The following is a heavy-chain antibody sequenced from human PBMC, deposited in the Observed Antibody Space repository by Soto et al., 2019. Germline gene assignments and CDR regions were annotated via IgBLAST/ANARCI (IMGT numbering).Heavy chain of an antibody. CDR1: SASISSSNW. CDR2: IYHSGST. V-gene: IGHV4-4*02. D-gene: IGHD4-4*01. J-gene: IGHJ5*02. CDR3: ARGYSNYVGRPNRFDP. Sequence: QVQLQESGPGLVKPSGTLSLTCAVSSASISSSNWWTWVRQPPGKGLEWIGEIYHSGSTNYTPSLNSRVTISVDNSKTQFSLKLSYVTAADTAVYYCARGYSNYVGRPNRFDPWGQGTLVTVSS.